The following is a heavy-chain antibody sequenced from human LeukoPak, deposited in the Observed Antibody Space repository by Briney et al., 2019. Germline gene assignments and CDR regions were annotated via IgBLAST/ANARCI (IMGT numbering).Heavy chain of an antibody. J-gene: IGHJ6*02. D-gene: IGHD3-10*01. V-gene: IGHV3-23*01. CDR1: GFTFRSYA. CDR2: ISGTGGST. Sequence: GGSLRLSCGTSGFTFRSYAMSWVRQAPGKGLDWVSGISGTGGSTYYADSVKGRLTVSRDNSKNTLYLQMNSLRVEDTAVYYCAKDSTHLLGFGELAIGGMDVWDQGTTVTVSS. CDR3: AKDSTHLLGFGELAIGGMDV.